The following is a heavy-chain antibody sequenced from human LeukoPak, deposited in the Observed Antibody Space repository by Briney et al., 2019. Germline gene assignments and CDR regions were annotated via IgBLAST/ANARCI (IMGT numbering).Heavy chain of an antibody. Sequence: ASVKVSCKSSGYTFTNYYIHWVRQAPGQGLEWMGRIHPDTGVTTYAQKFQGRVTMTRDTSITTVYMKLNSLRSDDTAMYFCTREVGRTVAPASKYWGQGTLVTVSS. CDR1: GYTFTNYY. V-gene: IGHV1-2*06. J-gene: IGHJ4*02. CDR2: IHPDTGVT. D-gene: IGHD6-19*01. CDR3: TREVGRTVAPASKY.